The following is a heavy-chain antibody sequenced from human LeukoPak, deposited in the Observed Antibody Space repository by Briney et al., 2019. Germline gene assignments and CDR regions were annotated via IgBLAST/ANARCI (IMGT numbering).Heavy chain of an antibody. CDR1: GFTFSSYG. Sequence: GRSLRLSCAASGFTFSSYGMHWVRQAPGKGLEWVAVISYDGSNKYYADSVKGRFTISRDNSKNTLYLQMNSLRAEDTAVYYCAKPGTGYSSSWRNNNWFDPWGQGTLVTVSS. V-gene: IGHV3-30*18. D-gene: IGHD6-13*01. CDR2: ISYDGSNK. CDR3: AKPGTGYSSSWRNNNWFDP. J-gene: IGHJ5*02.